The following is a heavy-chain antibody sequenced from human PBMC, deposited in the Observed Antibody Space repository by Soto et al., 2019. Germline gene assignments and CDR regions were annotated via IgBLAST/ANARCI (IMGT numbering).Heavy chain of an antibody. J-gene: IGHJ5*02. CDR3: AGFNFDLLTGPGGTST. D-gene: IGHD3-9*01. CDR2: VNPNSGGT. V-gene: IGHV1-2*02. Sequence: ASVKVSCKASEHRFTNFYIHWVRQAPGQGLECVGWVNPNSGGTNYAQKFRGRVTMTSDTSINTAYMELSRLTSDDTAIYFCAGFNFDLLTGPGGTSTWGQGTLVTVSS. CDR1: EHRFTNFY.